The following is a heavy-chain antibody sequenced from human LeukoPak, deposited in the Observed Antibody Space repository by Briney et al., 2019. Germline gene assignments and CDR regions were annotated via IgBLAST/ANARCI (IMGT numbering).Heavy chain of an antibody. J-gene: IGHJ4*02. D-gene: IGHD4-23*01. Sequence: GASVKVSCKASGYTFTKNAMNWVRQAPGQGLEWMGWVSTYNGDTKYAQKFQDRVTMTRDTSTTTAYMELRGLRSDDTAIYYCARDGGAPGPIYGDYWGQGTPVTVFS. CDR1: GYTFTKNA. CDR2: VSTYNGDT. V-gene: IGHV1-18*01. CDR3: ARDGGAPGPIYGDY.